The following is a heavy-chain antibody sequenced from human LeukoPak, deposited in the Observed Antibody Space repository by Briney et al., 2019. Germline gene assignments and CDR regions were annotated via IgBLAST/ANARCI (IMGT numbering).Heavy chain of an antibody. CDR3: ARGGDIVVVPAAERGWFDP. CDR2: IIPIFGTA. J-gene: IGHJ5*02. V-gene: IGHV1-69*13. CDR1: GGTFSSYA. D-gene: IGHD2-2*01. Sequence: SVKVSSKASGGTFSSYAISWVRQAPGQGLEWMGGIIPIFGTANYAQKFQGRVTITADESTSTAYMELSSLRSEDTAVYYCARGGDIVVVPAAERGWFDPWGQGTLVTVSS.